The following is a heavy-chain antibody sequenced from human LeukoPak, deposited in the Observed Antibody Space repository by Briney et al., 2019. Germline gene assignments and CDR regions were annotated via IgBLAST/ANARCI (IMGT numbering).Heavy chain of an antibody. Sequence: QPGGSLRLSCAASGFTFSSYWMHWVRQAPGKGLVWVSRINSDGSSTSYADSVKGRFTISRDNAKNTVYLQMNSLRDEDTAIYYCARDYSSSSTFDSWGQGTLVTVSS. CDR2: INSDGSST. D-gene: IGHD6-13*01. CDR1: GFTFSSYW. V-gene: IGHV3-74*01. J-gene: IGHJ4*02. CDR3: ARDYSSSSTFDS.